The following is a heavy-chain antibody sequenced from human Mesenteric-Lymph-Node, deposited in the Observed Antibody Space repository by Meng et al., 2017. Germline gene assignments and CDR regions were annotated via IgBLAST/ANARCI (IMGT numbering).Heavy chain of an antibody. D-gene: IGHD1-7*01. CDR1: GFTFGDYA. CDR2: IKQDGSEK. Sequence: GESLKISCTASGFTFGDYAMSWFRQAPGKGLEWVANIKQDGSEKYYVDSVKGRFTISRDNAKNSLYLQMNSLRAEDTAVYYCARDSRVRNAYYNWNYLGVDYYYYGMDVWGQGTTVTVSS. CDR3: ARDSRVRNAYYNWNYLGVDYYYYGMDV. V-gene: IGHV3-7*01. J-gene: IGHJ6*02.